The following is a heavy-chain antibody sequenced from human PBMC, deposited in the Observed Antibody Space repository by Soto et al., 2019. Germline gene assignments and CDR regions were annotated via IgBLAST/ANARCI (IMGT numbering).Heavy chain of an antibody. J-gene: IGHJ4*02. CDR2: ISGSGGST. CDR1: GFTFSSYA. Sequence: WGSLRLSCAASGFTFSSYAMSWVRQAPGKGLEWVSAISGSGGSTYCADSVKGRFTISRDNSKNTLYLQMNSLRAEDTAVYYCAKRREYSSSSVDYWGQGTLVTVSS. V-gene: IGHV3-23*01. CDR3: AKRREYSSSSVDY. D-gene: IGHD6-6*01.